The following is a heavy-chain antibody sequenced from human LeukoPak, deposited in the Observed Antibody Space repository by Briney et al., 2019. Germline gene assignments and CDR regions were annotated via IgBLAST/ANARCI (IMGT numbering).Heavy chain of an antibody. D-gene: IGHD2-2*01. CDR1: GYTFTNYG. V-gene: IGHV1-18*01. Sequence: ASVKVSCKASGYTFTNYGFSWVRQAPGQGLEWMGWISAYNGNTNYAQKLQGRVTMTTDTSTSTAYMELRSLRSDDTAVYYCARDFSGPAHYYYYYMDVWGKGTTVTVSS. CDR3: ARDFSGPAHYYYYYMDV. J-gene: IGHJ6*03. CDR2: ISAYNGNT.